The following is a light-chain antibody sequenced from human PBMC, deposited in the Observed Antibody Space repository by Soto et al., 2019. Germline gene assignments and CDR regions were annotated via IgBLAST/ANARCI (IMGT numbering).Light chain of an antibody. CDR1: QGISRY. Sequence: DIQMTQSPTTLSASVGDTVTLPCRASQGISRYLAWYQHKPGNAPKLLIYAASSLQSGVPSRFSVSGSGTEFTLTISSLQPEDFATYYCQQLNSYPPVTFGPRTKVY. CDR2: AAS. V-gene: IGKV1-9*01. J-gene: IGKJ3*01. CDR3: QQLNSYPPVT.